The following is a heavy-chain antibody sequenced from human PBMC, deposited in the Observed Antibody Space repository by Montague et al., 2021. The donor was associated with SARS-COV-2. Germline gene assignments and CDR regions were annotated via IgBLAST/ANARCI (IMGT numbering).Heavy chain of an antibody. CDR2: NCDSGSY. CDR1: GGSISSSCCN. D-gene: IGHD5-12*01. J-gene: IGHJ5*02. Sequence: SETLSLTCTVSGGSISSSCCNWVRLRQPQGKGLEWIGSNCDSGSYYHYPTLKSPVTISIDTSKNQFSLNLSSVTAADAAVYYWARHARRGLVATPRRWFDPWGQGTLVTVSS. CDR3: ARHARRGLVATPRRWFDP. V-gene: IGHV4-39*01.